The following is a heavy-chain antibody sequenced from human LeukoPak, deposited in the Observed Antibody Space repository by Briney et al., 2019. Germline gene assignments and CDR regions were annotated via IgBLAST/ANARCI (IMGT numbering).Heavy chain of an antibody. CDR2: IYWDDDK. J-gene: IGHJ5*02. D-gene: IGHD2-2*01. CDR3: AYMDPIIPSGMVWFHP. V-gene: IGHV2-5*02. CDR1: GFSLRTIGVG. Sequence: SGPTLVKPTQTLTLTCSFSGFSLRTIGVGVGWIRQPPGKALDWLALIYWDDDKRYSPSLKSRLTITKDTSKNQVVLTMTNMDPVDTATYYCAYMDPIIPSGMVWFHPWGQGTLVTVSS.